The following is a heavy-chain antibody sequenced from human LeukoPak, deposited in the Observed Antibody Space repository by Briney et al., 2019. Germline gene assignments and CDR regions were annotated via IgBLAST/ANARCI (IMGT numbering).Heavy chain of an antibody. CDR3: ARHPYYYESSGCPRFLDY. D-gene: IGHD3-22*01. Sequence: PSETLSLTCAVSGGSISNTNYYWGWIRQPPGKGLEWIGSIYYSGTTYYNPSLQSRVIISVDTPKSQFSLRLSSVTAADTAVYYCARHPYYYESSGCPRFLDYWGQGTLVTVSS. CDR2: IYYSGTT. V-gene: IGHV4-39*01. CDR1: GGSISNTNYY. J-gene: IGHJ4*02.